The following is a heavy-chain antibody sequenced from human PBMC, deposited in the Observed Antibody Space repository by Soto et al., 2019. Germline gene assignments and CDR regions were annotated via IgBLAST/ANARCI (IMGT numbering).Heavy chain of an antibody. V-gene: IGHV1-2*04. J-gene: IGHJ6*02. CDR1: GYSFTDYH. CDR3: ARGHSTDCSNGVCSFFYNHEMDV. Sequence: ASVKVSCKASGYSFTDYHIHWVRQAPGQGLEWLGRINPKSCGTSTAQKFQGWVTMTMDRSISTVYMELTRLRSDDTAVYFCARGHSTDCSNGVCSFFYNHEMDVWGQGTTVTVSS. D-gene: IGHD2-8*01. CDR2: INPKSCGT.